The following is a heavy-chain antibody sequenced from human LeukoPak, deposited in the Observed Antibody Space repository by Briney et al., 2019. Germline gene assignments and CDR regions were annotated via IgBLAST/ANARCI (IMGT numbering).Heavy chain of an antibody. V-gene: IGHV3-7*01. D-gene: IGHD3-10*01. CDR3: ARAGSHWHYVY. J-gene: IGHJ4*02. CDR1: GFTFSGFS. Sequence: GGSLRLSCAASGFTFSGFSMSWVRQSPTKGLEWVANINQDGSERYYVDSVKGRFTISRDNAKNSLSLQMNNLRVGDTAVYYCARAGSHWHYVYWGQGTVVTVSS. CDR2: INQDGSER.